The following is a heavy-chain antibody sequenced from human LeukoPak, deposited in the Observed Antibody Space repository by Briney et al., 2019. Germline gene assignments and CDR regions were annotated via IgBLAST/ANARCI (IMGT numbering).Heavy chain of an antibody. D-gene: IGHD4-23*01. CDR3: ARQNYGGNSVSDY. CDR1: GFTFSIYS. CDR2: ISSSSNSI. Sequence: GGSLRLSCAASGFTFSIYSVDWVRQAPGKGLEWVSFISSSSNSIDYEDSVKGQLTISRDNAKNSLYLQMNSLRAEDPAVYYCARQNYGGNSVSDYWGQGTLVTVSS. V-gene: IGHV3-21*01. J-gene: IGHJ4*02.